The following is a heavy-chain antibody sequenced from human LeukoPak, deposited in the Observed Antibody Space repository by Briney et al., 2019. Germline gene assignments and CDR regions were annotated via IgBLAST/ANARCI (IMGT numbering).Heavy chain of an antibody. CDR2: ISYSGST. CDR3: AREGTAGTNLNWFDP. CDR1: GGSISSYY. J-gene: IGHJ5*02. D-gene: IGHD1-1*01. V-gene: IGHV4-59*01. Sequence: SETLSLTCTVSGGSISSYYWSWIRQPPGKGLEWTGYISYSGSTNFNPSLKSRVTISVDTSKNQFSLKLSSVTAADTAVYYCAREGTAGTNLNWFDPWGQGTLVTVSS.